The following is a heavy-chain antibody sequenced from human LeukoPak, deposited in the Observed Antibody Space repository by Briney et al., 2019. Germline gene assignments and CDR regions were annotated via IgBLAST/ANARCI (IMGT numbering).Heavy chain of an antibody. CDR1: GFTFDDYA. CDR3: AKGSCSSTSCYTNWFDP. CDR2: ISWNSGSI. Sequence: GGSLRLSCAASGFTFDDYAMHWVRQAPGKGLEWVSGISWNSGSIGYADSVKGRFTISRDNAKNSLYLQMNSLRAEDMALYYCAKGSCSSTSCYTNWFDPWGQGTLVTVSS. J-gene: IGHJ5*02. D-gene: IGHD2-2*01. V-gene: IGHV3-9*03.